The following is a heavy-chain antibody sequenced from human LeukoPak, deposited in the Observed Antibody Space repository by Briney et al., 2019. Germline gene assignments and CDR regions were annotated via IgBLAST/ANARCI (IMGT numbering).Heavy chain of an antibody. CDR1: GGSFSGYY. D-gene: IGHD5-24*01. CDR2: INHSGST. Sequence: PSETLSLTCAVYGGSFSGYYWSWIRQAPGKALEWIGEINHSGSTNYNPSLKSRVTISVDTSKNQFSLKLSSVTAADTAVYYCARGLWGDGYNRGIFDYWGQGTLVTVSS. J-gene: IGHJ4*02. CDR3: ARGLWGDGYNRGIFDY. V-gene: IGHV4-34*01.